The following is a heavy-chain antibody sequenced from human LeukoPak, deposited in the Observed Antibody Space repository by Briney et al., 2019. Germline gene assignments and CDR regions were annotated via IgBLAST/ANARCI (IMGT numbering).Heavy chain of an antibody. CDR2: INHNGNVN. D-gene: IGHD3-16*01. J-gene: IGHJ6*02. CDR1: GFTFSSFW. CDR3: ARGGGLDV. V-gene: IGHV3-7*03. Sequence: GSLRLSCAASGFTFSSFWMNWARPAPGKGLEWVASINHNGNVNYCVDSVKGRFTISRDNAKNSLYLQMSYLRAEDTAVYFCARGGGLDVWGQGATVTVSS.